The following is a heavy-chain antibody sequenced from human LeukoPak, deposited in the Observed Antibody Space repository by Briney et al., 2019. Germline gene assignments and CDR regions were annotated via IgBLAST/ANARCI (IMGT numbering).Heavy chain of an antibody. D-gene: IGHD3-22*01. J-gene: IGHJ4*02. CDR2: MNPNSGNT. CDR1: GYTFTSYD. V-gene: IGHV1-8*01. Sequence: GASVKVSCKASGYTFTSYDINWVRQATGQGLEWMGWMNPNSGNTGYAQKFQGRVTMTRNTSISTAYMELRSLRSDDTAVYYCARGAMGYYYDSSGSDYWGQGTLVTVSS. CDR3: ARGAMGYYYDSSGSDY.